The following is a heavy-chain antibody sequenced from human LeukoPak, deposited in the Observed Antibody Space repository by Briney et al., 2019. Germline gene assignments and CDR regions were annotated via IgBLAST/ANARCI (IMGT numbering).Heavy chain of an antibody. CDR2: ISYDGSNK. CDR1: GFTFSSYA. CDR3: AKDQLFEAYYYYALDV. D-gene: IGHD1-1*01. J-gene: IGHJ6*02. Sequence: GRSLRLSCAASGFTFSSYAMHWVRQAPGKGLEWVAVISYDGSNKNYADSVKGRFTISRDNPKSTLHLQMNSVRAEDTAMYYCAKDQLFEAYYYYALDVWGQGTTVTVSS. V-gene: IGHV3-30*18.